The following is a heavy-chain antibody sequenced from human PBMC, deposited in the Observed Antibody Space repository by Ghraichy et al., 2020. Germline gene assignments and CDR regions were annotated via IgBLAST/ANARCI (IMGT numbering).Heavy chain of an antibody. CDR2: VSDSGGNT. D-gene: IGHD3-10*01. CDR1: GFTFSSYA. CDR3: AKEQGSGTYYMGY. Sequence: GGSLRLSCADSGFTFSSYAMSWVRQAPGKGLEWVSTVSDSGGNTFYADSVKGRFTISRDISKNTLFLQMNSLRAEDTAVYYCAKEQGSGTYYMGYWGQGTLVTVSS. V-gene: IGHV3-23*01. J-gene: IGHJ4*02.